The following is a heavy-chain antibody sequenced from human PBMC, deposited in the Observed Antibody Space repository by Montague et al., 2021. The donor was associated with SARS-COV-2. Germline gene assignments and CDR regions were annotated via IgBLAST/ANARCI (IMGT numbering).Heavy chain of an antibody. CDR3: AHKYSSFTGPNFDY. CDR1: GFSLSTSGVG. J-gene: IGHJ4*02. CDR2: IYWDDDK. Sequence: PALVKPTQTLTLTCTFSGFSLSTSGVGVGWIRQPPGKALEWLALIYWDDDKRYSPSLKSRLTVTKDTSKNQVVLTMTNMDPVDTATYYCAHKYSSFTGPNFDYWGQGTLVTVSS. D-gene: IGHD6-6*01. V-gene: IGHV2-5*02.